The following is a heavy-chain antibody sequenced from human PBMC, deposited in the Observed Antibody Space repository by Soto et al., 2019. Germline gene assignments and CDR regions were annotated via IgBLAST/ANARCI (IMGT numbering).Heavy chain of an antibody. CDR1: GGSISSGGYY. CDR2: INHSGST. V-gene: IGHV4-39*07. J-gene: IGHJ5*02. CDR3: ANGEYPQENLFDP. D-gene: IGHD7-27*01. Sequence: SETLSLTCTVSGGSISSGGYYWSWIRQPPGKGLEWIGEINHSGSTNYNPSLKSRVTISVDTSKNQFSLKLSSVTAADTAVYYCANGEYPQENLFDPWGQGTLVTVSS.